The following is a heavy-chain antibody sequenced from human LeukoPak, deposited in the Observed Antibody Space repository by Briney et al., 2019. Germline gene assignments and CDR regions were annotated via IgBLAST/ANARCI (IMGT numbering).Heavy chain of an antibody. CDR2: IYYSGST. CDR3: ARKGDGYSSSWPRTGTTQPFDY. V-gene: IGHV4-39*01. Sequence: PSETLSLTCTVSGGSISSSSYYWGWIRQPPGKGLEWIGSIYYSGSTYYNPSLKSRVTISVDTSKNQFSLKLSSVTAADTAVYYCARKGDGYSSSWPRTGTTQPFDYWGQGTLVTVSS. J-gene: IGHJ4*02. CDR1: GGSISSSSYY. D-gene: IGHD6-13*01.